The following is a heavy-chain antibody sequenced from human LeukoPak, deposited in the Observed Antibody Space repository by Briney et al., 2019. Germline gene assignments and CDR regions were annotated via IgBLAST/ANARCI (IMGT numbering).Heavy chain of an antibody. CDR3: ARDHRDCSGGSCYSKYFDY. D-gene: IGHD2-15*01. V-gene: IGHV1-18*01. CDR1: GYTFTSYG. CDR2: ISAYNGNT. J-gene: IGHJ4*02. Sequence: GASVKVSCKASGYTFTSYGISWVRQAPGQGLEWMGWISAYNGNTNYAQKLQGRVTMTRDTSTSTVYMELSSLRSEDTAVYYCARDHRDCSGGSCYSKYFDYWGQGTLVTVSS.